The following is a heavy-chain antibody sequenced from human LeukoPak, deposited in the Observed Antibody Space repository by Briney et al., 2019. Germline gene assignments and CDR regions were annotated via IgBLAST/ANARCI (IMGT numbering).Heavy chain of an antibody. CDR1: GFTFSNYN. V-gene: IGHV3-20*04. D-gene: IGHD5-18*01. CDR2: INWNGGST. CDR3: ARDTAATYYYYYMDV. J-gene: IGHJ6*03. Sequence: PGGSLRLSCAASGFTFSNYNMNWVRQAPGKGLEWVSGINWNGGSTGYADSVKGRFTISRDNAKNSLYLQMNSLRAEDTALYYCARDTAATYYYYYMDVWGKGTTVTVSS.